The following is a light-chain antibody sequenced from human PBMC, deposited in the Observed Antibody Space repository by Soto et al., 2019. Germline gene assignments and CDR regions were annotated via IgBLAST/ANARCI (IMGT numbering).Light chain of an antibody. Sequence: EIVLTQSPGTLSLSPGERATLSCRASQSISSSYLAWYQQKPGQAPRLLVYGASSRATGIPDRFSGSGSGTDFTLTISRLEPEYFAVYYCQQYGSSRFTFGPGTKVD. CDR1: QSISSSY. V-gene: IGKV3-20*01. CDR3: QQYGSSRFT. J-gene: IGKJ3*01. CDR2: GAS.